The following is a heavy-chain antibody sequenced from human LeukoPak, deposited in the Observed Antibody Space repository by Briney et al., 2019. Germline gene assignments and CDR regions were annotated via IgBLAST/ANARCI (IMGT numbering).Heavy chain of an antibody. CDR1: GFTFDDYA. CDR3: AKDPGGAGTN. D-gene: IGHD6-19*01. V-gene: IGHV3-9*01. Sequence: GGSLRLSCAASGFTFDDYAMHWVRQAPGKGLEWVSGISWNSGSIGYADSVKGRFTISRDNAKNSLYLQMNSLRAEDTALYYCAKDPGGAGTNWGQGTLVTVSS. J-gene: IGHJ4*02. CDR2: ISWNSGSI.